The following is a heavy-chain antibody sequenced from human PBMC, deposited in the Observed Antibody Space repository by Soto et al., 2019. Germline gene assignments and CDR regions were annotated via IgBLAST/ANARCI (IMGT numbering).Heavy chain of an antibody. J-gene: IGHJ6*02. CDR2: ISYDGSNK. CDR3: AKVYFDYGDYVHYYYCGMDV. Sequence: QVQLVESGGGVVQPGRSLRLSCAASGFTFSSYGMHWVRQAPGKGLEWVAVISYDGSNKYYADSVKGRFTISRDNSKNTLYLQMNSLRAEDTAVYYCAKVYFDYGDYVHYYYCGMDVWGQGTTVTVSS. D-gene: IGHD4-17*01. V-gene: IGHV3-30*18. CDR1: GFTFSSYG.